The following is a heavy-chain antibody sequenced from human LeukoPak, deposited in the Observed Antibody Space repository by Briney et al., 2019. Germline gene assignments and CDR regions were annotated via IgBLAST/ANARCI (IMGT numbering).Heavy chain of an antibody. D-gene: IGHD3-22*01. J-gene: IGHJ4*02. CDR1: GGTFSSYA. CDR2: IIPIFGTA. V-gene: IGHV1-69*05. CDR3: ARDPIIKDNYYDSSGYYTDY. Sequence: GSSVKVSCKASGGTFSSYAISWVRQAPGQGLEWMGRIIPIFGTANYAQKLQARVTITTDESTSTAYMELSSLRSEDTAVYYCARDPIIKDNYYDSSGYYTDYWGQGTLVTVSS.